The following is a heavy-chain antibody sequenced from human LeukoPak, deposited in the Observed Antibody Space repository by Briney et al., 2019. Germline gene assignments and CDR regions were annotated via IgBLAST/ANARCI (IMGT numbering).Heavy chain of an antibody. J-gene: IGHJ4*02. Sequence: ASVRVSCKASGFSFSSYRFSWVRQAPGQGLEWMGWISAYNGKTNYAQKFQGRVTMTTDTSTTTVYMDLRSLRSDDTAVYFCARGGALTSFDSWGQGTLITVSS. CDR2: ISAYNGKT. CDR3: ARGGALTSFDS. D-gene: IGHD1-26*01. CDR1: GFSFSSYR. V-gene: IGHV1-18*01.